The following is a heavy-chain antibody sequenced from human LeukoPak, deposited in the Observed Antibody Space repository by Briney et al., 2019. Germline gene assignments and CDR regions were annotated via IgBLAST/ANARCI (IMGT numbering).Heavy chain of an antibody. CDR2: IRYDGSNK. V-gene: IGHV3-30*02. CDR1: GFTFSSYG. CDR3: ARDKTTIVGATTGYYYYMDV. J-gene: IGHJ6*03. Sequence: GGSLRLSCAASGFTFSSYGMHWVRQAPGKGLEWVAFIRYDGSNKYYADSVKGRFTISRDNSKNTLYLQMNSLRAEDTAVYYCARDKTTIVGATTGYYYYMDVWGKGTTVTVSS. D-gene: IGHD1-26*01.